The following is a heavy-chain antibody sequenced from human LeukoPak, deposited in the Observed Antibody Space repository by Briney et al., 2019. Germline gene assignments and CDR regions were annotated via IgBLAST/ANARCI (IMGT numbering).Heavy chain of an antibody. CDR1: GDSVSSNRAT. Sequence: SQTLSLTFAISGDSVSSNRATWNWIRQSPLRGLEWLGRTYNRSKWYNDYAVSVRSRITINPDTSKNQFSLQLNSVTPEDTAVYYCARGSSGWTLDYWGQGTLVTVSS. CDR2: TYNRSKWYN. V-gene: IGHV6-1*01. J-gene: IGHJ4*02. D-gene: IGHD6-19*01. CDR3: ARGSSGWTLDY.